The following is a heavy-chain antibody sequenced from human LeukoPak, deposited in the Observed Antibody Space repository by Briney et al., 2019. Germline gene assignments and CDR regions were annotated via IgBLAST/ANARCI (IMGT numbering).Heavy chain of an antibody. CDR2: INVGNDNT. J-gene: IGHJ4*02. CDR1: GYTSTNFA. Sequence: ASVKVCCKASGYTSTNFAMHWVRQAPGQRLVWMGWINVGNDNTKYSQKFQGRVTFTRDASASTAYMELSSLRSEDTALYYCARDYSPYYYGSLGYFAYWGQGTLVTVSS. CDR3: ARDYSPYYYGSLGYFAY. D-gene: IGHD3-10*01. V-gene: IGHV1-3*01.